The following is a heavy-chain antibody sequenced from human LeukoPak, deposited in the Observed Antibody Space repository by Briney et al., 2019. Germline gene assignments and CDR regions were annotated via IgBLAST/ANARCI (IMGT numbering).Heavy chain of an antibody. D-gene: IGHD3-10*01. CDR3: ARGPYQLLWFGKPFDY. J-gene: IGHJ4*02. Sequence: PSEALSLTCTVSGGSISSGDYYWSWIRQPPGKGLEWIGYIYYSGSTYYNPSLKSRVTISVDTSKNQFSLKLSSVTAADTAVYYCARGPYQLLWFGKPFDYWGQGTLVTVSS. V-gene: IGHV4-30-4*01. CDR1: GGSISSGDYY. CDR2: IYYSGST.